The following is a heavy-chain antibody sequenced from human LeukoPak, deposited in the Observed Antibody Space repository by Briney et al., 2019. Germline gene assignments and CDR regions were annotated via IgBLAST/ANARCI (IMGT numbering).Heavy chain of an antibody. D-gene: IGHD6-19*01. V-gene: IGHV3-23*01. CDR2: ISGSGGST. CDR1: GFTFSSYA. CDR3: AKEKLGGLVAFDI. J-gene: IGHJ3*02. Sequence: PGGSPRLSCAASGFTFSSYAMSWVRQAPGKGLEWVSAISGSGGSTYYADSVRGRFTISRDNSKNTLYLQMNSLRAEDTAVYYCAKEKLGGLVAFDIWGQGTMVTVSS.